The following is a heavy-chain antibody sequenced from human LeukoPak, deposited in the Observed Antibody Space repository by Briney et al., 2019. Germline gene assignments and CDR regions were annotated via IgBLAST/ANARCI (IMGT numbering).Heavy chain of an antibody. CDR3: ARRITIFYYFDY. D-gene: IGHD3-9*01. CDR2: IKQDGSEK. J-gene: IGHJ4*02. CDR1: GFTFSSYW. V-gene: IGHV3-7*01. Sequence: GESLKISCAASGFTFSSYWMSWVRQAPGKGLEWVANIKQDGSEKYYVDSVKGRFTISRDNAKNSLYLQMNSLRAEDTAVYYCARRITIFYYFDYWGQGTLVTVSS.